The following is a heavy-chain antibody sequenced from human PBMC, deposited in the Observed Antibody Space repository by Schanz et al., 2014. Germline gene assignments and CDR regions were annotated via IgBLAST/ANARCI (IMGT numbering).Heavy chain of an antibody. CDR3: ARGRARQLVHWFDP. D-gene: IGHD6-13*01. CDR2: ISNDGSSK. CDR1: GFTFSTYA. V-gene: IGHV3-30*01. J-gene: IGHJ5*02. Sequence: QVQLVESGGGVVRPGRSLRLSCAASGFTFSTYAMHWVRQAPGKGLEWVAYISNDGSSKYYADSVKGRFTISRDNSKNTLHLQMNSLRVEDTAVYYCARGRARQLVHWFDPWGQGTLVTVSS.